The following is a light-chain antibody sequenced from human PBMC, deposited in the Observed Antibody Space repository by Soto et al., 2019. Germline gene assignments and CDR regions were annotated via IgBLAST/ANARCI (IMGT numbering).Light chain of an antibody. CDR3: QQYISYPWT. CDR2: KAS. CDR1: QSISSW. V-gene: IGKV1-5*03. Sequence: DIQMTQSPSTLSAFVGDRVTITCRASQSISSWLAWYQQKPGKAPNLLIYKASSLESGGPSRFSGSGSGTEFTLTISSLQPDDFATYYCQQYISYPWTFGQGTKVEIK. J-gene: IGKJ1*01.